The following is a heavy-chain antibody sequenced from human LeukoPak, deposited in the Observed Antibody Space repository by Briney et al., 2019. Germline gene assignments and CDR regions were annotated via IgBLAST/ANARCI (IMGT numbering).Heavy chain of an antibody. J-gene: IGHJ6*03. CDR3: ARDRVGFNYYMDV. CDR1: GFAFSSYE. Sequence: GGSLRLSCAASGFAFSSYEMNWVRQAPGKGLEWVSYISSSGSTIYYADSVKGRFTISRDNAKNSLYLQMNSLRAEDTAVYYCARDRVGFNYYMDVWGKGTTVTVSS. V-gene: IGHV3-48*03. CDR2: ISSSGSTI. D-gene: IGHD3-10*01.